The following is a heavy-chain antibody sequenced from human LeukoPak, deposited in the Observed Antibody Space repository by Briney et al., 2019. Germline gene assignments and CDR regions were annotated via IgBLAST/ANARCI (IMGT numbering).Heavy chain of an antibody. D-gene: IGHD1-7*01. CDR2: IKPDGSEE. J-gene: IGHJ4*02. Sequence: PGGSLRLSCAASGFIFSIYGMHWVRQAPGKGLEWVANIKPDGSEEKYVDSVKGRFTISRDNAKTSLFLHMNSLRAEDSAIYYCAAWIAETTQEFNSWGQGTLVTVSS. CDR3: AAWIAETTQEFNS. CDR1: GFIFSIYG. V-gene: IGHV3-7*01.